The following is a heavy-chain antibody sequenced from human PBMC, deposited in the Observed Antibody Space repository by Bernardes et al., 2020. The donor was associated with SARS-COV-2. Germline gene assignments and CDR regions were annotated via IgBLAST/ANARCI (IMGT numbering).Heavy chain of an antibody. V-gene: IGHV3-30*04. CDR2: ISYDGTNK. D-gene: IGHD2-2*01. Sequence: GGSLRLSCAASGFSFSGFAINWVRQAPGKGLEWVAVISYDGTNKYYADSVKGRFTISRDNSRNTLYLQMNSLRPEDTAVYHCARGGGYCSSTSCYVGFDIWGQGTMVTVSS. CDR1: GFSFSGFA. CDR3: ARGGGYCSSTSCYVGFDI. J-gene: IGHJ3*02.